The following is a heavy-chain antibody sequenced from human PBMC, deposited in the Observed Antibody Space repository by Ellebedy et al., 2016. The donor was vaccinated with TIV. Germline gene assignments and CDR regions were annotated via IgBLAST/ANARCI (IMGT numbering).Heavy chain of an antibody. CDR2: IWYDGSNK. CDR3: ARVLGFGEDHYGMDV. CDR1: GFTFSSCG. D-gene: IGHD3-10*01. J-gene: IGHJ6*02. V-gene: IGHV3-33*01. Sequence: GESLKISCAASGFTFSSCGMHWVRQAPGKGLAWVAVIWYDGSNKYYADSVKGRFTISRDNSKNTLYLQMNSLRAEDTAVYYCARVLGFGEDHYGMDVWGQGTTVTVSS.